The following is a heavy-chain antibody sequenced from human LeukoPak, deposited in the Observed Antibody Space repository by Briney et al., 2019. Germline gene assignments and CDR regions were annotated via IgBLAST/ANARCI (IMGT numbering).Heavy chain of an antibody. CDR1: GFTFSSYG. CDR3: AKENVSPIVGATTGAPAFDY. J-gene: IGHJ4*02. Sequence: PGRSLRLSCAASGFTFSSYGMHWVRQAPGKGLEWVAVIWYDGSNKYYADSVKGRFTISRDNSKNTLYLQMNSLRAEDTAVYYCAKENVSPIVGATTGAPAFDYWGQGTLVTVSS. D-gene: IGHD1-26*01. V-gene: IGHV3-33*06. CDR2: IWYDGSNK.